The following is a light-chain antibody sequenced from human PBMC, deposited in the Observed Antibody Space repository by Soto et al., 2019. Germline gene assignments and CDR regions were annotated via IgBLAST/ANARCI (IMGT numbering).Light chain of an antibody. CDR3: QKFNTAPLS. V-gene: IGKV1-27*01. J-gene: IGKJ5*01. Sequence: DIQMTQSPSSLSASVGDRVTITCRASQDISVYLAWYQQKPGKVPKLLIYSASTFQSGVPSRFSGSGSGTDFSLTITSLQPEDVATFYCQKFNTAPLSFGQGKRLEIK. CDR2: SAS. CDR1: QDISVY.